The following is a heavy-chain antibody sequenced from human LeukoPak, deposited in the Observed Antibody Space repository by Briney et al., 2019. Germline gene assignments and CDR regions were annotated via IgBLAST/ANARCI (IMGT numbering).Heavy chain of an antibody. D-gene: IGHD1-1*01. CDR2: IRSSGSTI. CDR1: GFTFSDYY. V-gene: IGHV3-11*04. CDR3: ARAKWVGTTDNWFDP. J-gene: IGHJ5*02. Sequence: GGSLRLSCAASGFTFSDYYMSWIRQAPGKGLEWVSYIRSSGSTIYYADSVKGRFTISRDNAKNSLYLQMNSLRVEDTAMYYCARAKWVGTTDNWFDPWGQGTLVTVSS.